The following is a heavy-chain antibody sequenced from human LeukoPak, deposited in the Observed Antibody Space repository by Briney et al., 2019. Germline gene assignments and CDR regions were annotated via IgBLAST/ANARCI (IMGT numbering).Heavy chain of an antibody. CDR2: LNGDGTNI. CDR3: ARSPSGVFDV. CDR1: GFTFSNYW. V-gene: IGHV3-74*01. J-gene: IGHJ3*01. D-gene: IGHD2-8*01. Sequence: GSLRLSCVASGFTFSNYWMQWVRQVPGKGLVWVSRLNGDGTNIIYADSVKGRFTISRDNAENTLYLQMNSLRAEDTALYYCARSPSGVFDVWGQGTMVTVSS.